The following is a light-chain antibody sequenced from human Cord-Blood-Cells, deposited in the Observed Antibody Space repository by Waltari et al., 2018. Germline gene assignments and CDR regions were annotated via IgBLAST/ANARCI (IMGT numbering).Light chain of an antibody. J-gene: IGLJ3*02. V-gene: IGLV2-14*01. CDR2: DVS. CDR1: SSDVGGYNY. CDR3: SSYTSSSTWV. Sequence: QSALTQPASVSGSPGQSITISCPGTSSDVGGYNYVSWYQQHPGKAPELMIYDVSKRPSGVSNRFSGSKSGNTASLTISGLQAEDEADYYCSSYTSSSTWVFGGGTKLTVL.